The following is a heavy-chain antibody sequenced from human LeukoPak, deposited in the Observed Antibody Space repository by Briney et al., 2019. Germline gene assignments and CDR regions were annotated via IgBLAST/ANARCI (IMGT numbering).Heavy chain of an antibody. J-gene: IGHJ4*02. D-gene: IGHD2-2*01. CDR1: GFTVSSNY. V-gene: IGHV3-53*01. CDR3: AARGYCSGTSCLLEY. CDR2: IYSGGST. Sequence: GGSLRLSCAASGFTVSSNYMCWVRQAPGKGLEWVSIIYSGGSTSYADSVKGRFTISRDNAKNTLYVQMNSLRAEDTAVYYCAARGYCSGTSCLLEYWGQGTLVTVSS.